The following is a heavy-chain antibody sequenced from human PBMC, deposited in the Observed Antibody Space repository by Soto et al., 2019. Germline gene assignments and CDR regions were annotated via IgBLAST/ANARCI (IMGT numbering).Heavy chain of an antibody. Sequence: SETLSLTCTVSGGSISSSSYYWGWIRQPPGKGLEWIGSIYYSGSTYYNPSLKSRVTISVDTSKNQFSLKLSSVTAADTAVYYCARKTGIAAAGTDDYYYYGMDVWGQGTTVTVSS. D-gene: IGHD6-13*01. CDR3: ARKTGIAAAGTDDYYYYGMDV. J-gene: IGHJ6*02. CDR2: IYYSGST. V-gene: IGHV4-39*01. CDR1: GGSISSSSYY.